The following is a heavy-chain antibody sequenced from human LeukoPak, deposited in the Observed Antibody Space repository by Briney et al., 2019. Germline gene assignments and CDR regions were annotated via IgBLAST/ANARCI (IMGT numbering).Heavy chain of an antibody. J-gene: IGHJ4*02. CDR2: INHSGST. Sequence: PSETLSLTCTVSGGSISSYYWNWIRQPPGKGLEWIGEINHSGSTNYNPSLKSRVTISVDTSKNQFSLKLSSVTAADTAVYYCTRGHPNYSGSVSYYIKPLDYWGQGTLVTVSS. D-gene: IGHD3-10*01. CDR1: GGSISSYY. CDR3: TRGHPNYSGSVSYYIKPLDY. V-gene: IGHV4-34*01.